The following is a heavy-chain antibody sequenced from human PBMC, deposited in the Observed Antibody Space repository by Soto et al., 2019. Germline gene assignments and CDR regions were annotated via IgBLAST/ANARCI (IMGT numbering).Heavy chain of an antibody. CDR1: GSSLSSGGYS. CDR2: IYNSGST. CDR3: ARGSGSDFARPYYYYYGMDV. J-gene: IGHJ6*02. D-gene: IGHD5-12*01. Sequence: SETASPTGAVSGSSLSSGGYSWSSVGQPRGKGLGWIRYIYNSGSTYYNPSLKSRVTISVDRSKNQFSLKLSSVTAADTAVYYCARGSGSDFARPYYYYYGMDVWGQGTTVTVSS. V-gene: IGHV4-30-2*01.